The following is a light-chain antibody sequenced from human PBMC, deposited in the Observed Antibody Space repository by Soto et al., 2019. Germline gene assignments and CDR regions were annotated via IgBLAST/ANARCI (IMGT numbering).Light chain of an antibody. V-gene: IGKV3-15*01. J-gene: IGKJ1*01. CDR1: QSVGSS. CDR2: NAS. CDR3: QEYNVWWT. Sequence: EIVMTQSPATLSVSPGERATLSCKASQSVGSSLAWYQQRPGQPPRLLIFNASTRASGIPTRFSGSGSGADIILANSGLQSEDFAVYYCQEYNVWWTFGQGTKVE.